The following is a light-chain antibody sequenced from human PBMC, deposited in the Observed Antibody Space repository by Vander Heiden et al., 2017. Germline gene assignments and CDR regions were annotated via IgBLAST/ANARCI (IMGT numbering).Light chain of an antibody. Sequence: QSALTQPRSVSGSPGQSVTISCTGTSSDVGGYNYVSWYQQHPGNAPILMIYDVSKRPSGVPDRFSGSKSGNTASLTISGLQAEDEADYYCCSDAGSYTVVFGGGTKLTVL. CDR1: SSDVGGYNY. CDR3: CSDAGSYTVV. CDR2: DVS. J-gene: IGLJ2*01. V-gene: IGLV2-11*01.